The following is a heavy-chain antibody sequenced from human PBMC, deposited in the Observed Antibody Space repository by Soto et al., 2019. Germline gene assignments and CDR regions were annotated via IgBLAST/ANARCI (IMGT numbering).Heavy chain of an antibody. CDR3: AKDLSSLWFGEKLYYYYGMDV. CDR1: GFTFSSYG. D-gene: IGHD3-10*01. CDR2: ISYDGSNK. Sequence: GGSLRLSCAASGFTFSSYGMHWVRQAPGKGLEWVAVISYDGSNKYYADSVKGRFTISRDNSKNTLYLQMNSLRAEDTAVYYCAKDLSSLWFGEKLYYYYGMDVWGQGTTVTVSS. J-gene: IGHJ6*02. V-gene: IGHV3-30*18.